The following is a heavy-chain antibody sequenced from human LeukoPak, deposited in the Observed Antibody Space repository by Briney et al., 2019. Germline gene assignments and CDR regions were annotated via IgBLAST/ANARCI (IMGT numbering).Heavy chain of an antibody. J-gene: IGHJ4*02. Sequence: SVKVSCKASGGTFSSYAISWVRQAPGQGLEWMGRIIPILGIANYAQKFQGRVTITADKSTGTAYMELSSLRSEDTAVYYCARTPYDSSGLVEGYGLDYWGQGTLVTVSS. CDR1: GGTFSSYA. V-gene: IGHV1-69*04. CDR2: IIPILGIA. CDR3: ARTPYDSSGLVEGYGLDY. D-gene: IGHD3-22*01.